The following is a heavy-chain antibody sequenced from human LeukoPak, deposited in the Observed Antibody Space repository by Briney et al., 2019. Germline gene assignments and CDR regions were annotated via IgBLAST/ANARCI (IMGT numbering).Heavy chain of an antibody. J-gene: IGHJ4*02. CDR2: IYYSGST. CDR1: GGSISSSSYY. Sequence: PSETLSLTCTVSGGSISSSSYYWGWIRQPPGKGLEWIGSIYYSGSTYYNPSLKSRVTISVDTSKNHFSLRLSSVTTADTAVHYCARVGPFFDYWGQGILVTVSS. V-gene: IGHV4-39*02. CDR3: ARVGPFFDY.